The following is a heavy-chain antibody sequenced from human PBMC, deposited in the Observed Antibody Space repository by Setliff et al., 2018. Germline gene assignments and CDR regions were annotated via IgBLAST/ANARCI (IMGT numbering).Heavy chain of an antibody. CDR2: IYQNGIT. D-gene: IGHD3-10*01. J-gene: IGHJ5*02. Sequence: SETLSLTCSVSGASISTTYYYWDWIRQSPEKGLEWIGTIYQNGITYYNPSVKSRATISVDKSKNQFSLSLRSVTAADTAVYYCATDGPVLNGDYISWGQGTLVTVSS. V-gene: IGHV4-39*07. CDR3: ATDGPVLNGDYIS. CDR1: GASISTTYYY.